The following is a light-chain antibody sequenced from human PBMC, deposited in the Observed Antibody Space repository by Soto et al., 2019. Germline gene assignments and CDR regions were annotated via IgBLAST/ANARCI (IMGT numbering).Light chain of an antibody. CDR1: QSVSSN. V-gene: IGKV3-15*01. J-gene: IGKJ4*01. CDR2: GAS. Sequence: EIVMTQSPATLSVSPGERATLSCRASQSVSSNLAWYQQKPGQAPRLLIYGASTRATGIPARFSGSGSETEFTLTISSLQSEDFAVYSCQQYNSWPPTLGGGTKVEIK. CDR3: QQYNSWPPT.